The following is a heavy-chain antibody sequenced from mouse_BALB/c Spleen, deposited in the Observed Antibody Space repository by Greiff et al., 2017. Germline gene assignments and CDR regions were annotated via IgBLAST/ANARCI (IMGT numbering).Heavy chain of an antibody. CDR1: GYSFTGYY. D-gene: IGHD2-10*02. CDR2: ISCYNGAT. V-gene: IGHV1S34*01. Sequence: LVKPGASVKISCKASGYSFTGYYMHWVKQSHGKSLEWIGYISCYNGATSYNQKFKGKATFTVDTSSSTAYMQFNSLTSEDSAVYYCARAYGNNEYYYAMDYWGQGTSVTVSS. J-gene: IGHJ4*01. CDR3: ARAYGNNEYYYAMDY.